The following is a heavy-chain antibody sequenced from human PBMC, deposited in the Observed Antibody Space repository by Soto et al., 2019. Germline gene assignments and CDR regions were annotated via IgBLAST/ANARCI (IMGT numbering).Heavy chain of an antibody. Sequence: QVQLQESGPGLVKPSQPLSLTCSVSGGSISSGYYYWSWIRQPPGKGLEWIGNIDYSGNTYYNPSLKSRLIISIDTSKSQFSLKVGSVTAADTAVYYGASSSLDGMDVWGQGTTVTVSS. CDR3: ASSSLDGMDV. CDR1: GGSISSGYYY. CDR2: IDYSGNT. J-gene: IGHJ6*02. V-gene: IGHV4-30-4*01.